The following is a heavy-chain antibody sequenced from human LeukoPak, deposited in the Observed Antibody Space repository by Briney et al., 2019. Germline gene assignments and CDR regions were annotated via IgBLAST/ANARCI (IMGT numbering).Heavy chain of an antibody. V-gene: IGHV1-24*01. CDR3: ATGIRYFDWLEH. Sequence: ASVKVSCKVSGYTLTELSMHWVRQAPGKGLEWMGGFDPEDGETIYAQKFQGRVTMTEDTSTDTAYMELSSLRSEDTAVYYCATGIRYFDWLEHWGQGTLVTVSS. CDR2: FDPEDGET. J-gene: IGHJ5*02. CDR1: GYTLTELS. D-gene: IGHD3-9*01.